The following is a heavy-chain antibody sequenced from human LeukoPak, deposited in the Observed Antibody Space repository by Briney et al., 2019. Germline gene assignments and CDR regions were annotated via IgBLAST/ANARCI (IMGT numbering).Heavy chain of an antibody. J-gene: IGHJ4*02. CDR1: GFIFSSYE. CDR2: ISGSGTTM. CDR3: ARSVQWLPY. D-gene: IGHD6-19*01. V-gene: IGHV3-48*03. Sequence: GGSLRLSCVASGFIFSSYEMNWLRQPPGKGLEWVSYISGSGTTMYYADSVKGRFTISRDDAKNSLYLQMNSLRAEDTAIYYCARSVQWLPYWGQGTLVTVSS.